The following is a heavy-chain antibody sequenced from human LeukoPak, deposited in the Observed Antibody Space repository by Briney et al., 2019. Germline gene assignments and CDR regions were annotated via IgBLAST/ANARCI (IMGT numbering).Heavy chain of an antibody. Sequence: SETLSLTCTVSAGSISNYYWNWIRQPPGKGLEWIGYIYFSGSTNYNPSLKSRVTISVDTSKNQFSLKLSSVTAADTAVYYCARALTYCSTVSCTYFDYWGQGTLVTVSS. CDR1: AGSISNYY. CDR3: ARALTYCSTVSCTYFDY. J-gene: IGHJ4*02. V-gene: IGHV4-59*01. CDR2: IYFSGST. D-gene: IGHD2-15*01.